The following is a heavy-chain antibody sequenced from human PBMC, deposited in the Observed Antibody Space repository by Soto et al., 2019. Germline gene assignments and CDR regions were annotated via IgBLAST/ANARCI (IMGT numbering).Heavy chain of an antibody. J-gene: IGHJ6*02. D-gene: IGHD3-10*01. CDR1: GYTFSTYD. CDR2: MNPNSGDT. Sequence: ASVKVSCKTSGYTFSTYDINWVRQAPGPGLGWMGWMNPNSGDTGYAQKFLGRLTMTRDSSIRTVYMELSSLSSEDTAVYYCARVNYYGSGSYQDFFYFYALDVWGQGTTVTVSS. CDR3: ARVNYYGSGSYQDFFYFYALDV. V-gene: IGHV1-8*01.